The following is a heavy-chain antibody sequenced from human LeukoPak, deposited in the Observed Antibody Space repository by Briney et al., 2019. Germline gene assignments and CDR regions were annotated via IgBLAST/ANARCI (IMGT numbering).Heavy chain of an antibody. J-gene: IGHJ4*02. Sequence: GGSLRLSCAASGFTFDDYAMHWVRQAPGKGLEWVSLISGDGGSTYYADSVKGRFTISRDNSKSTLYLQMNSLRAEDTAVYYCTKSYSYGYDYWGQGTLVTVSS. V-gene: IGHV3-43*02. CDR2: ISGDGGST. D-gene: IGHD5-18*01. CDR1: GFTFDDYA. CDR3: TKSYSYGYDY.